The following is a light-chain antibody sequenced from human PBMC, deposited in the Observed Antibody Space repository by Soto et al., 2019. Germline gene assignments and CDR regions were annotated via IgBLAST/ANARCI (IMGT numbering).Light chain of an antibody. Sequence: QSALTQPASVSGSPGQSITISCTGTSSDVGGYNYVSWYQQHPGKAPKLMIYDVSNRPSGVSNRFSGSKSGNTASLTISGLQAEDDADYYCSSYTSSRTSVVFGGGTKLTVL. V-gene: IGLV2-14*01. CDR3: SSYTSSRTSVV. CDR2: DVS. J-gene: IGLJ2*01. CDR1: SSDVGGYNY.